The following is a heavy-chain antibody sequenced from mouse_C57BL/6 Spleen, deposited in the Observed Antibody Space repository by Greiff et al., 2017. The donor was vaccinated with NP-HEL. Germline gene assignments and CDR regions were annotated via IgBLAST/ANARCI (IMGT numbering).Heavy chain of an antibody. J-gene: IGHJ1*03. Sequence: VQLQQSGAELVRPGASVTLSCKASGYTFTDYEMHWVKQTPVHGLEWIGAIDPETGGTAYNQKFKGKAILTADKSSSTAYMELRSLTSEDSAVYYCTRYHRGYFDVWGTGTTVTVSS. V-gene: IGHV1-15*01. CDR3: TRYHRGYFDV. CDR2: IDPETGGT. CDR1: GYTFTDYE.